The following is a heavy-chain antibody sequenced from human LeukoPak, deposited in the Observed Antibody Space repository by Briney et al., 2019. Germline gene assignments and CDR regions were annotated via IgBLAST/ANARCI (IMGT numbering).Heavy chain of an antibody. CDR3: ATKPRDVVVPAAIVDY. J-gene: IGHJ4*02. CDR1: GFTFSSYS. D-gene: IGHD2-2*01. Sequence: GGSLRLSCAASGFTFSSYSMNWVRQAPGKGLEWVSYISSSSSTIYYADSVKGRFTISRDNAKNSLYLQMNSLRDEDTGVYYCATKPRDVVVPAAIVDYWGQGTLVTVSS. V-gene: IGHV3-48*02. CDR2: ISSSSSTI.